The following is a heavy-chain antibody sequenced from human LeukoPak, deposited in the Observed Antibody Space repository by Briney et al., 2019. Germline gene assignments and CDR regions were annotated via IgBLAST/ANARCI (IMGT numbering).Heavy chain of an antibody. D-gene: IGHD6-13*01. Sequence: SETLSLTCTVSGGSISTYYWSWIRQPPGKGLEWIGYIYYGGSTDYNPSLKSRVTISVDTSKNQFSLKLSSATAADTAVYYCARGRYSSSSDYWGQGTLVTVSS. V-gene: IGHV4-59*01. J-gene: IGHJ4*02. CDR1: GGSISTYY. CDR3: ARGRYSSSSDY. CDR2: IYYGGST.